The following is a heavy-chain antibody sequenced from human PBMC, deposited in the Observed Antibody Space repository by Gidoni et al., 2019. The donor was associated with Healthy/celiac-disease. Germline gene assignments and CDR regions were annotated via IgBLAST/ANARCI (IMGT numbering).Heavy chain of an antibody. V-gene: IGHV4-34*01. Sequence: QVQLQQWGAGLLKPSETLSLTFAVYGGSFSGYYWSWIRQPPGKGLELIGEINHSGSTNYNPSLKSRVTISVDTSKNQFSLKLSSVTAADTAVYYCARGLGRRQWLGTGDAFDIWGQGTMVTVSS. CDR2: INHSGST. J-gene: IGHJ3*02. CDR3: ARGLGRRQWLGTGDAFDI. CDR1: GGSFSGYY. D-gene: IGHD6-19*01.